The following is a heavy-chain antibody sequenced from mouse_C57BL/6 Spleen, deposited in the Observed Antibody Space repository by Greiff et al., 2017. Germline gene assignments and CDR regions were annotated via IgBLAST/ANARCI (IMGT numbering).Heavy chain of an antibody. CDR1: GFTFSNYW. J-gene: IGHJ2*01. Sequence: EVKLQESGGGLVQPGGSMKLSCVASGFTFSNYWMNWVRQSPEKGLEWVAQIRLKSDNYATHYAESVKGRFIISRDDSKSSVYLQMNNLRAEDTGIYYCTVNWDFDYWGQGTTLTVSS. CDR2: IRLKSDNYAT. D-gene: IGHD4-1*01. CDR3: TVNWDFDY. V-gene: IGHV6-3*01.